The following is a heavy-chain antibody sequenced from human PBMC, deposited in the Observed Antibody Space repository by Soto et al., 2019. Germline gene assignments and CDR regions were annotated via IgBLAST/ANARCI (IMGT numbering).Heavy chain of an antibody. CDR1: GGSFSDFA. V-gene: IGHV1-69*01. J-gene: IGHJ4*02. CDR2: IIPMFAAT. CDR3: ARGGIVAVPAALSSYDDYTNYRFDS. Sequence: QVQLAQSGAEVRKPGSSVKVSCRASGGSFSDFAFSWVRQAPGQGLEWMGGIIPMFAATKYAQRFQGRVTIPAGASTRTVYLALSSITSDASAVYYCARGGIVAVPAALSSYDDYTNYRFDSWGQGTLVSVSS. D-gene: IGHD2-15*01.